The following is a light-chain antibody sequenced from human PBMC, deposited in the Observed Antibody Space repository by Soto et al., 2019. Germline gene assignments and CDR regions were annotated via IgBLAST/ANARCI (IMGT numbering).Light chain of an antibody. CDR1: QTISTW. V-gene: IGKV1-5*03. CDR3: QQYNSYSIT. CDR2: RAS. J-gene: IGKJ5*01. Sequence: DSQMTQSPSTLSASVGDRVTITCRASQTISTWLAWYQQKEGKAPKLLIHRASSLGTGVPSRFRGSGSGTEFTLTITSLQPDDFETYYCQQYNSYSITFGQGTRLEIK.